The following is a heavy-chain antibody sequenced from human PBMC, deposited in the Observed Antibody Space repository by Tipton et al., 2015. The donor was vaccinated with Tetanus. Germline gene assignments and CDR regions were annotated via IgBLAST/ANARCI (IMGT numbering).Heavy chain of an antibody. CDR2: TYYRSGWSY. CDR3: ERGSINRGNSWGGYYGYYYYAMDV. Sequence: GLVKPSLTLSLTCAISGDRVSSNSAAWNWVRQSPSRGLEWLGRTYYRSGWSYDYAVSVKGRITINPVTSKNHFSLQLTSVTPEDPAVYFCERGSINRGNSWGGYYGYYYYAMDVWGQGTTVTVSS. J-gene: IGHJ6*02. CDR1: GDRVSSNSAA. D-gene: IGHD3-3*01. V-gene: IGHV6-1*01.